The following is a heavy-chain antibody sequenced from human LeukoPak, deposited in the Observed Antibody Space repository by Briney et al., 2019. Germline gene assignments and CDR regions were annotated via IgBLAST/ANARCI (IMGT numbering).Heavy chain of an antibody. J-gene: IGHJ6*02. Sequence: GGSLRLSCAASRFTFGDFAMHWVRQAPGKGLEWVSGISWNSGSIGYADSVKGRFTISRDNAKNSLYLQMNSLRAEGTALYYCAKDLARGRGVIGINSYYGMDVWGQGTTVTVSS. CDR3: AKDLARGRGVIGINSYYGMDV. CDR1: RFTFGDFA. D-gene: IGHD3-10*01. V-gene: IGHV3-9*01. CDR2: ISWNSGSI.